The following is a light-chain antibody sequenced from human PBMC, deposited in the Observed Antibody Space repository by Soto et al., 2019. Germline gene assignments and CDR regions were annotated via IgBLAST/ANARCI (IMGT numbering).Light chain of an antibody. CDR2: AAS. J-gene: IGKJ1*01. CDR1: QAIITW. CDR3: QQANSFPRT. Sequence: DIQMTQSPSSVSAYVGDRVTITCRASQAIITWLAWYQQKPGKAPKLLIYAASNLQTGVPSRFSGSGSGTDFTLTISSLQPEDFATYYCQQANSFPRTFGQGTKVEIK. V-gene: IGKV1D-12*01.